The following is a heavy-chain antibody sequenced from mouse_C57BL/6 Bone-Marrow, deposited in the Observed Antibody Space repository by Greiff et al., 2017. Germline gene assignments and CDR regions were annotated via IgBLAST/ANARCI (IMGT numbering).Heavy chain of an antibody. CDR1: GYSITSGYY. D-gene: IGHD1-1*01. V-gene: IGHV3-6*01. CDR3: ARRSYGSSAWFAY. J-gene: IGHJ3*01. CDR2: ISYDGSN. Sequence: DVKLVESGPGLVKPSQSLSLTCSVTGYSITSGYYWNWIRQFPGNKLEWMGYISYDGSNNYNPSLKNRISITRDTSKNQFFLKLNAVTTADTATXDCARRSYGSSAWFAYWGQGTLVTVSA.